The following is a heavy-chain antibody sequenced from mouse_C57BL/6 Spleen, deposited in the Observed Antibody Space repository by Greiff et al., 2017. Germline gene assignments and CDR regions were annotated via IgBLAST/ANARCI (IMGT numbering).Heavy chain of an antibody. CDR2: FYPGSGSI. J-gene: IGHJ1*03. CDR3: ARHEEGDYDGDWYFDV. Sequence: QVQLQQSGPELVKPGASVKLSCKASGYTFTEYTIHWVKQRSGQGLEWIGWFYPGSGSIKYNEKFKDKATLTADKSSSTVYMELSRLTSEDSAVYFCARHEEGDYDGDWYFDVWGTGTTVTVSS. D-gene: IGHD2-4*01. CDR1: GYTFTEYT. V-gene: IGHV1-62-2*01.